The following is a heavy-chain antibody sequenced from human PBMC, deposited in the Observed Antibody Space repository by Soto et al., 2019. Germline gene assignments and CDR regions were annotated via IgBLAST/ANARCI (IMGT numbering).Heavy chain of an antibody. CDR2: ISGSGGST. V-gene: IGHV3-23*01. J-gene: IGHJ4*02. CDR1: GFTFSSCA. Sequence: GVSLRRSCSASGFTFSSCAMSWVRQAPGKGLEWVSAISGSGGSTYYADSVKGRFTISRDNSKNTLYLQMNSLRAEDTAVYYCAKGPLRLSQAYWGQGTLVTVST. D-gene: IGHD2-8*01. CDR3: AKGPLRLSQAY.